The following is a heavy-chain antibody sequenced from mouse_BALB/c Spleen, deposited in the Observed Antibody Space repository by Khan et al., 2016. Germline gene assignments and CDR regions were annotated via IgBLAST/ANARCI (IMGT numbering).Heavy chain of an antibody. Sequence: QVQLKESGPGLVAPSQSLSITCTVSGFSLTNSGVHWIRQPPGKGLEWLGVIWPGGSTDYNSALMSRLSITKDNSQNQVCLKMISLQTDDTAMYYCARDDQDYDAWFASWGQGTLVIVSA. CDR3: ARDDQDYDAWFAS. J-gene: IGHJ3*01. D-gene: IGHD2-4*01. CDR1: GFSLTNSG. CDR2: IWPGGST. V-gene: IGHV2-9*02.